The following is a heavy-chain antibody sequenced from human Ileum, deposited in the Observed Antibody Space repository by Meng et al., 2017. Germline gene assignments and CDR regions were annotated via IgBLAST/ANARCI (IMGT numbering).Heavy chain of an antibody. CDR3: ASGSGSLDY. D-gene: IGHD3-3*01. J-gene: IGHJ4*02. CDR1: GGSVSSNIAA. V-gene: IGHV6-1*01. CDR2: TYYRSKWYS. Sequence: VQPQQSGPGLVKPSQTLSRTCAVSGGSVSSNIAAWNWIRQSPLRGLEWLGRTYYRSKWYSEYAVSVKSRISITPDTSKNQFSLQMNSVTPEDTAVYYCASGSGSLDYWGPGTLVTVSS.